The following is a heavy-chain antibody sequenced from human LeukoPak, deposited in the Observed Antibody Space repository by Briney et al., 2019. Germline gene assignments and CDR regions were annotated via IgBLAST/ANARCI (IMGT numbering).Heavy chain of an antibody. V-gene: IGHV3-30*18. D-gene: IGHD4-17*01. Sequence: GGSLRLSCAASGFTFSSYGMPWVRQAPGKGLEGVAVISYEGSNKKYTDSVKGRFTISRDNSKNTLYLQMNSLRAEDTAVYYCAKEIITGDDYGDFSNYGMDVWGQGTTVTVSS. CDR3: AKEIITGDDYGDFSNYGMDV. J-gene: IGHJ6*02. CDR1: GFTFSSYG. CDR2: ISYEGSNK.